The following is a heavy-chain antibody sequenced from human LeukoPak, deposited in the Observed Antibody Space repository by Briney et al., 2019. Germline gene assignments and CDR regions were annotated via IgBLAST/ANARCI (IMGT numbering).Heavy chain of an antibody. CDR3: VRFNTMIVVFDY. D-gene: IGHD3-22*01. CDR2: IYYSGST. CDR1: GGSISSYY. V-gene: IGHV4-59*01. Sequence: SETLSLTCTVSGGSISSYYWSWIRQPPGKGLEWIGYIYYSGSTNYNPSLKSRVTISVDTSKNQFSLKLSSVTAADTAVYYCVRFNTMIVVFDYWGQGTLVTVSS. J-gene: IGHJ4*02.